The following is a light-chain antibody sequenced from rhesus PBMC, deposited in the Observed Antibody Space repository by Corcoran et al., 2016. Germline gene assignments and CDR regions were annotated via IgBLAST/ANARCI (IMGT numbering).Light chain of an antibody. CDR1: QGISSY. CDR2: AAS. Sequence: DIQMTQSPSSLSASVGDTVTITCRASQGISSYLNWFQQKPGTAPKLLIYAASSLESGVPSRFSGSGSGTEFTLTISSLQPEDFAAYYCLQHNSYPLTFGGGTKVEIK. J-gene: IGKJ4*01. V-gene: IGKV1-28*01. CDR3: LQHNSYPLT.